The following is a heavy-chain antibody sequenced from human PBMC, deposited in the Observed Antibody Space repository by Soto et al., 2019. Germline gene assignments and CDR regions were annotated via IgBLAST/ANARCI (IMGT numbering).Heavy chain of an antibody. D-gene: IGHD3-3*01. CDR2: INAGNGNT. Sequence: QVQLVQSGAEVKKPGASVKVSCKASGYTFTSYAMHWVRQAPGQRLEWMGWINAGNGNTNYSQKIQGRGIITRGTAASTAYMELSSLRSEDTAVYYCARSAGIKLRCLGRYYYCGMDVWGQGTTVTVSS. CDR1: GYTFTSYA. V-gene: IGHV1-3*01. J-gene: IGHJ6*02. CDR3: ARSAGIKLRCLGRYYYCGMDV.